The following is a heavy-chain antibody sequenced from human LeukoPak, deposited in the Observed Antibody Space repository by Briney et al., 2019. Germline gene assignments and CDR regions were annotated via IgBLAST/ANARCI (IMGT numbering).Heavy chain of an antibody. Sequence: ASVKVSCKASGYTFTSYYMHWVRQAPGQGLEWMGIINPSGGSTSYAQKFQGRVTMTRDTSTSAVYMELSSLRSEDTAVYYCASAPRWLRYYFDYWGQGTLVTVSS. CDR1: GYTFTSYY. CDR2: INPSGGST. D-gene: IGHD5-12*01. J-gene: IGHJ4*02. V-gene: IGHV1-46*01. CDR3: ASAPRWLRYYFDY.